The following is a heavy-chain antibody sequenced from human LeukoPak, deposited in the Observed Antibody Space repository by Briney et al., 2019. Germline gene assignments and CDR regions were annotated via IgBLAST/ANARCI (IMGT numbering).Heavy chain of an antibody. J-gene: IGHJ6*02. D-gene: IGHD2-2*01. CDR1: GYTFTGYY. V-gene: IGHV1-2*02. CDR2: INPNSGGT. CDR3: AREEYCSSTSCYGYYYGMDV. Sequence: ASVKVSCKASGYTFTGYYMHWVRQAPGQGLEWMGWINPNSGGTNYAQKFQDRVTMTRDTSISTAYMELSRLRSDDTAVYYCAREEYCSSTSCYGYYYGMDVWGQGTTVTVSS.